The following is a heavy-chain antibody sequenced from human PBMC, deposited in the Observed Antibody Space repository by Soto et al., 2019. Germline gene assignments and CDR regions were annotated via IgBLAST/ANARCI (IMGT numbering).Heavy chain of an antibody. CDR2: IIPIFGTA. CDR3: AREPLTVMGFSAPPLDWFDP. J-gene: IGHJ5*02. CDR1: GGTFSSYA. V-gene: IGHV1-69*13. D-gene: IGHD6-6*01. Sequence: LVKVSCKAPGGTFSSYAISWVRQAPGQGLEWMGGIIPIFGTANYAQKFQGRVTITADESTSTAYMELSSLRSEDTAVYYCAREPLTVMGFSAPPLDWFDPWGQGTVVTVSS.